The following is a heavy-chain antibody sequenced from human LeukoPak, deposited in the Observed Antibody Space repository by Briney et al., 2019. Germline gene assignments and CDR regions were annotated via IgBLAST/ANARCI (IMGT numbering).Heavy chain of an antibody. CDR3: ARAPSEIGGYYPEYFRP. J-gene: IGHJ1*01. D-gene: IGHD3-22*01. Sequence: PGGSLRLSCAASGFTFSSYWMHWVRQAPGKGLVWVSRIKSDGSTRYADSVKGRFTISRDNAKNTVSLQMNSLRAEDTGVYYCARAPSEIGGYYPEYFRPWGQGTLVTVSP. V-gene: IGHV3-74*01. CDR1: GFTFSSYW. CDR2: IKSDGST.